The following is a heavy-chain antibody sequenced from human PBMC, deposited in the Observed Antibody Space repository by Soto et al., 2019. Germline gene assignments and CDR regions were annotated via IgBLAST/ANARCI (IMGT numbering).Heavy chain of an antibody. J-gene: IGHJ6*02. Sequence: GASVKVSCKASGGTFSSYAISWVRQAPGQGLEWMGGIIPIFGTANYAQKFQGRVTITADESTSTAYVELSSLRSEDTAVYYCARDFSLANLITGTRDYYSGKDGWGQGTRIIFSS. CDR1: GGTFSSYA. V-gene: IGHV1-69*13. CDR3: ARDFSLANLITGTRDYYSGKDG. CDR2: IIPIFGTA. D-gene: IGHD1-7*01.